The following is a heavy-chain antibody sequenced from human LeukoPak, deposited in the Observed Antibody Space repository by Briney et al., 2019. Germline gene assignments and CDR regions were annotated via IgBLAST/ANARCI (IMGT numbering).Heavy chain of an antibody. V-gene: IGHV4-38-2*02. CDR2: IYHSGST. Sequence: PSETLSLTCTVSGYSISSGYYWGWIWQPPGKGLEWIGSIYHSGSTYYNPSLKSRVTISVDTSKNQFSLKLSSVTAADTAVYYCARAPLPAYFDYWGQGTLVTVSS. J-gene: IGHJ4*02. CDR1: GYSISSGYY. CDR3: ARAPLPAYFDY.